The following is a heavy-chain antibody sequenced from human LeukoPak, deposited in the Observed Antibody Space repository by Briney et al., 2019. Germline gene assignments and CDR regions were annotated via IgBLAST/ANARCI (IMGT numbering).Heavy chain of an antibody. D-gene: IGHD4-23*01. Sequence: SETLSLTCTVSGGSISSGSYYWSWIRQPAGKGLEWIGRIYTSGSTNYNPSLKSRVTISVDTSKNQFSLKLSSVTAADTAVYYCAGNDYGGNSFIYYYYMDVWGKGTTVTVSS. CDR1: GGSISSGSYY. CDR2: IYTSGST. V-gene: IGHV4-61*02. J-gene: IGHJ6*03. CDR3: AGNDYGGNSFIYYYYMDV.